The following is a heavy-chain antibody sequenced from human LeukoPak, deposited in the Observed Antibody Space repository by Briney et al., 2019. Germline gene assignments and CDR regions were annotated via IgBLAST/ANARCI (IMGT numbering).Heavy chain of an antibody. J-gene: IGHJ4*02. D-gene: IGHD3-22*01. CDR3: ARDLYRIVVVPHYFDY. CDR2: INANGAST. V-gene: IGHV3-20*04. Sequence: GGSLRLSCAASGFSFDDYGMNWVRQAPGKGLEWVCRINANGASTAYADSVKGRFTISRDNAKNSLYLQMSSLRAEDTAVYYCARDLYRIVVVPHYFDYWGQGTLVTVSS. CDR1: GFSFDDYG.